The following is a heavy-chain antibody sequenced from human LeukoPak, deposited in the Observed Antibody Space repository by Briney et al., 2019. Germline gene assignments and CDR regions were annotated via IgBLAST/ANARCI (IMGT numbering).Heavy chain of an antibody. V-gene: IGHV4-39*07. D-gene: IGHD3-10*01. CDR3: ARDPIRPRDSGNTYYYYYMDV. CDR1: GGSISSSSYY. Sequence: SETLSLTCTVSGGSISSSSYYWGWIRQPPGKGLEWIGSIYYSGGTYYNPSLKSRVTISVDTSKNQFSLKLSSVTAADTAVYYCARDPIRPRDSGNTYYYYYMDVWGKGTTVTVSS. CDR2: IYYSGGT. J-gene: IGHJ6*03.